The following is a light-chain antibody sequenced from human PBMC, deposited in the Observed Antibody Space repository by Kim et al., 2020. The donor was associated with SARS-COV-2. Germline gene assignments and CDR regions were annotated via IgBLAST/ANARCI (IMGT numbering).Light chain of an antibody. J-gene: IGKJ1*01. CDR3: QQYGTSPWT. V-gene: IGKV3-20*01. Sequence: SPGDGATLSCRASQNIRSNNVAGDRQKPGQTPRLLICGGSTRAAGIPDRFSGRGSGTDFTLTISRLEPGDFAVYFCQQYGTSPWTFGQGTKVDIK. CDR2: GGS. CDR1: QNIRSNN.